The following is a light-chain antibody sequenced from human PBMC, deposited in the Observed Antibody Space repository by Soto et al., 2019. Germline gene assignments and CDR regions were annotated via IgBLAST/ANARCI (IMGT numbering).Light chain of an antibody. J-gene: IGKJ1*01. Sequence: EIVLTQSPGTLSLSPRERATLSCRASQSVSYYLALYQQKPGQAPRLLIYGASNRATGIPDRFSGSGSGTEFTLTISSLQPDDFATYYCQHDNSYSEAFGQGTKVDIK. CDR2: GAS. CDR1: QSVSYY. CDR3: QHDNSYSEA. V-gene: IGKV3D-15*01.